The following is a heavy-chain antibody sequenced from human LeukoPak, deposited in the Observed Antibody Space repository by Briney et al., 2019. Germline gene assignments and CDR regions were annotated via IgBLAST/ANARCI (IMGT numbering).Heavy chain of an antibody. CDR3: AKGYGLTPKYGMDV. D-gene: IGHD3-10*01. J-gene: IGHJ6*02. Sequence: PGGSLRLSCAASGFTFDGYAMHWVRQAPGKDLEWVSGISWNSGSIDYTDPVRGRFTISRDNAKNSLDLQMNSLRAEDTALYYCAKGYGLTPKYGMDVWGQGTTVTVSS. CDR1: GFTFDGYA. CDR2: ISWNSGSI. V-gene: IGHV3-9*01.